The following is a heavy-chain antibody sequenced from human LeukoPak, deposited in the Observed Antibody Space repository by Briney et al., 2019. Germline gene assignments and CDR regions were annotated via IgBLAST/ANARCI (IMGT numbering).Heavy chain of an antibody. V-gene: IGHV3-48*01. D-gene: IGHD2-21*02. Sequence: GGSLRLSCAASGFTFSSYSMNWVRQAPGKGLEWVSYISSSSSTIYYADSVKGRFTISRDNAKNSLYLQMNSLRAEDTAVYYCARKPGPPYCGGDCFYAFDIWGQGTMVTVSS. CDR3: ARKPGPPYCGGDCFYAFDI. CDR2: ISSSSSTI. J-gene: IGHJ3*02. CDR1: GFTFSSYS.